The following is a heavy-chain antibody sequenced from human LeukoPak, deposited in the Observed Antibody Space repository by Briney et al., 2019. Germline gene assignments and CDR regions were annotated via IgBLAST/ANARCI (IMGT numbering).Heavy chain of an antibody. Sequence: SVKVSCKASGGTFSSYAISWVRQAPGQGLEWMGGIIPIFGTANYAQKFQGRVTITADESTSTAYMELSSLRSEDTAVYYCARPRVPAANDAFDIWGQGTMVTVSS. D-gene: IGHD2-2*01. CDR1: GGTFSSYA. V-gene: IGHV1-69*13. J-gene: IGHJ3*02. CDR2: IIPIFGTA. CDR3: ARPRVPAANDAFDI.